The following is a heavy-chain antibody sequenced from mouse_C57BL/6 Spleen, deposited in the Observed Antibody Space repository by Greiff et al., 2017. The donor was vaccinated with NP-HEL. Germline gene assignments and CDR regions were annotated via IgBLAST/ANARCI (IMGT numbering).Heavy chain of an antibody. CDR2: INPSSGYT. J-gene: IGHJ3*01. D-gene: IGHD2-4*01. CDR3: AIEDYDYECAY. CDR1: GYTFTSYW. V-gene: IGHV1-7*01. Sequence: VMLVESGAELAKPGASVKLSCKASGYTFTSYWMHWVKQRPGQGLEWIGYINPSSGYTKYNQKFKDKATLTADKSSSTAYMQLSSLTYEDSAVYYCAIEDYDYECAYWGQGTLVTVSA.